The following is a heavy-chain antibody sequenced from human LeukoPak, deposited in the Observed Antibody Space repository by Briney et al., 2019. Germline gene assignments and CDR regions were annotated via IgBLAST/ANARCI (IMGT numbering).Heavy chain of an antibody. V-gene: IGHV4-31*03. CDR1: GGSISSGGYY. Sequence: SETLSLTCTVSGGSISSGGYYWSWLRQHPGKGLEWIGYIYYSGSTYYNPSLKSRVTISVDTSKNQFSLKLSSVTAADTAVYYCARGRNYDFWSGPNLGYFDYWGQGTLVTVSS. D-gene: IGHD3-3*01. J-gene: IGHJ4*02. CDR2: IYYSGST. CDR3: ARGRNYDFWSGPNLGYFDY.